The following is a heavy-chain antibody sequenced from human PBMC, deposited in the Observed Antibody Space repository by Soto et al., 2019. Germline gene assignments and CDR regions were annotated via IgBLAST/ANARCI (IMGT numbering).Heavy chain of an antibody. D-gene: IGHD5-12*01. CDR3: ARDLATVRKGFDS. Sequence: GGSLRLSCAASGFSVTGNHMTWVRQAPGKGLEWVSSLYTGGTTYYADSVQGRFTISRDSSKNTLFLQMDRLRVEDSAVYYCARDLATVRKGFDSWGPGPLVTVS. V-gene: IGHV3-53*01. J-gene: IGHJ4*02. CDR1: GFSVTGNH. CDR2: LYTGGTT.